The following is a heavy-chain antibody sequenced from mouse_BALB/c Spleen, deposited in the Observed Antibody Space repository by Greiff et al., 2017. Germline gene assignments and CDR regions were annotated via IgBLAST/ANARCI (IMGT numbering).Heavy chain of an antibody. Sequence: VQLQQPGAELVKPGASVKMSCKASGYTFTSYWMHWVKQRPGQGLEWIGVIDPSDSYTSYNQKFKGKATLTVDTSSSTAYMQLSSLTSEDYAVYYCTRSAITTVVAGFDYWGQGTTLTVSS. J-gene: IGHJ2*01. V-gene: IGHV1S127*01. D-gene: IGHD1-1*01. CDR2: IDPSDSYT. CDR1: GYTFTSYW. CDR3: TRSAITTVVAGFDY.